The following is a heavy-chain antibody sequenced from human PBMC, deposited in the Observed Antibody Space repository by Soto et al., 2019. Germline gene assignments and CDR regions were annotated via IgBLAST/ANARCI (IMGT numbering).Heavy chain of an antibody. V-gene: IGHV4-59*08. CDR2: IYYSGST. CDR1: GGSISSYY. J-gene: IGHJ6*03. CDR3: ARGYCSSTSCRDYYMDV. D-gene: IGHD2-2*01. Sequence: PSETLSLTCTVSGGSISSYYWSWIRQPPGKGLEWIGYIYYSGSTNFNPSLKSRVTISVDTSKNQFSLNLSSVTAADTAVYYCARGYCSSTSCRDYYMDVWGKGTTVT.